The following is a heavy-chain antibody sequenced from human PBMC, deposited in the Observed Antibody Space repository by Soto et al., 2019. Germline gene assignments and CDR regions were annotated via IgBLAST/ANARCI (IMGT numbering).Heavy chain of an antibody. J-gene: IGHJ4*02. V-gene: IGHV1-2*02. Sequence: QVQLVQSGAEVKKPGASVKVSCKASGYTFTAYYIHWVRQAPGQELEWMGWITPNSGGTNYTQNFQGRVTMTRDTSISTAYMELSSLRSDDTAVYYFARVVTEELAPFDYWGQGTLVTVSS. CDR3: ARVVTEELAPFDY. D-gene: IGHD1-26*01. CDR2: ITPNSGGT. CDR1: GYTFTAYY.